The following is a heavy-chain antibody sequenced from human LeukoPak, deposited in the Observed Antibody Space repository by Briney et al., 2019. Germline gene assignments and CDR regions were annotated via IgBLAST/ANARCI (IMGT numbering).Heavy chain of an antibody. J-gene: IGHJ5*02. CDR1: GGTFSSHA. CDR2: IIPIFGTA. V-gene: IGHV1-69*01. Sequence: SVKVSCKASGGTFSSHAISWVRQAPGQGLEWMGGIIPIFGTANYAQKFQGRVTITADESTSTAYMELSSLRSEDTAVYYCARGVVVGYSYGEQVGWFDPWGQGTLVTISS. D-gene: IGHD5-18*01. CDR3: ARGVVVGYSYGEQVGWFDP.